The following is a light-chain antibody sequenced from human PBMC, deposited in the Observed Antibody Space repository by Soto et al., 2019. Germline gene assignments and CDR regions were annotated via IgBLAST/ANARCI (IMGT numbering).Light chain of an antibody. CDR2: DAS. CDR1: QSVSSY. J-gene: IGKJ4*01. V-gene: IGKV3-11*01. CDR3: QQRSNWPSPLT. Sequence: EIVLTQSPATLSLSPGERATLSCRASQSVSSYLAWYQQKPGQAPRLLIYDASNRATGIPARFSGSGSGTDFTLTISSLEPEDFAVYYSQQRSNWPSPLTFGGGTKVEIK.